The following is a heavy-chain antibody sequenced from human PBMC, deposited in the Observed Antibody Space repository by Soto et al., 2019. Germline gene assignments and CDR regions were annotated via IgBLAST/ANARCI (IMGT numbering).Heavy chain of an antibody. CDR1: GSTFTDSS. J-gene: IGHJ5*02. V-gene: IGHV1-2*02. CDR2: INLNSGDT. Sequence: GASVKVSCKASGSTFTDSSLHWVRQAPGQGLEWMGWINLNSGDTYYSQKFQGRVTPTRDTSIVTAYMELTRLKSDDTAVYYCARDLGGYDLYGPDTWGQGTPVTVSS. D-gene: IGHD5-12*01. CDR3: ARDLGGYDLYGPDT.